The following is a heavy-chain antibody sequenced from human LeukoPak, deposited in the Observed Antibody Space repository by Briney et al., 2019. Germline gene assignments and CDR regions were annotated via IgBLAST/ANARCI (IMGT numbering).Heavy chain of an antibody. CDR3: ARQGREYSSSWYSPWFDP. Sequence: SETLSLTCAVSGYSISSGYYWGWIRPPPGKGLEWIGSIYHSGSTYYNPSLKSRVTISVDTSKNQFSLKLSSVTAADTAVYYCARQGREYSSSWYSPWFDPWGQGTLVTVSS. D-gene: IGHD6-13*01. CDR2: IYHSGST. V-gene: IGHV4-38-2*01. CDR1: GYSISSGYY. J-gene: IGHJ5*02.